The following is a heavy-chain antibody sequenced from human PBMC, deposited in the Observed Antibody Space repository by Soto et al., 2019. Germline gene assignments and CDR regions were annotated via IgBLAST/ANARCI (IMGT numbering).Heavy chain of an antibody. J-gene: IGHJ6*02. CDR3: ARGSRTSAGPSTYYGMDV. CDR2: IYYSGST. V-gene: IGHV4-30-4*01. Sequence: SETLSLTCTVSGGSISSGDYYWSWIRQPPGKGLEWIGYIYYSGSTYYNPSLKSRVTISVDTSKNQFSLKLSSVTAADTAVYYFARGSRTSAGPSTYYGMDVWGQGTTVTVPS. D-gene: IGHD1-7*01. CDR1: GGSISSGDYY.